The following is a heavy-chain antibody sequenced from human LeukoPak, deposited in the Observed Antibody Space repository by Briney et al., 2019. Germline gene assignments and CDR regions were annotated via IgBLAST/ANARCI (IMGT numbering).Heavy chain of an antibody. Sequence: PGGSLRLSCAASGFTFSSYAMSWVRQAPGKGLEWVSAISGSGGSTYYADSVKGRFTISRDNSKNTLYLQMNSLRAEDTAVYYCAKGGSSGWMVQDYYYGMDVWGQGTTVTVSS. CDR1: GFTFSSYA. J-gene: IGHJ6*02. CDR3: AKGGSSGWMVQDYYYGMDV. V-gene: IGHV3-23*01. CDR2: ISGSGGST. D-gene: IGHD6-19*01.